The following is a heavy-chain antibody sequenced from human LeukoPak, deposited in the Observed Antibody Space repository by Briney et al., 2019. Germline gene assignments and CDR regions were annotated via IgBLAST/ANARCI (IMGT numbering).Heavy chain of an antibody. CDR2: IKQDGSDR. J-gene: IGHJ4*02. Sequence: GGSLRLSCAASGFTFRNYWMSWVRQAPGTGLEWVANIKQDGSDRNYVTSVRGRFTISRDNAESSLYLQMNSLRAEDTAVYYCVRNLAVAGTCFDSWGQGTLVTVSS. CDR3: VRNLAVAGTCFDS. D-gene: IGHD6-19*01. CDR1: GFTFRNYW. V-gene: IGHV3-7*03.